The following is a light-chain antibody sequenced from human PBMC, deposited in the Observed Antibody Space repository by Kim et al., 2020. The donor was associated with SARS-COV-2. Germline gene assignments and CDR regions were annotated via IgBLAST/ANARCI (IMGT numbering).Light chain of an antibody. V-gene: IGLV3-19*01. CDR2: GKN. CDR1: SLRSYY. Sequence: AVGQTVRITCQGDSLRSYYASWYQQKPGPAPVLVIYGKNNRPSGIPDRFSGSSSGNTASLTITGAQAEDEADYYCNSRDSSGNHLVFGGGTQLTVL. J-gene: IGLJ3*02. CDR3: NSRDSSGNHLV.